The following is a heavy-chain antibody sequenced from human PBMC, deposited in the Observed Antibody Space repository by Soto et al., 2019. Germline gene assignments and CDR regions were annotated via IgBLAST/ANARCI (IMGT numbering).Heavy chain of an antibody. CDR2: ITTNTDGGTT. D-gene: IGHD3-10*01. Sequence: GGSLRLSCAAPGLPFTVAWLSWVRQAPGKGLEWVARITTNTDGGTTDYAAPVKGRFTISRDDSKNTLYLQMNSLKTEDTAVYYCTTVGIVWLFDNWGQGTLVTVSS. CDR1: GLPFTVAW. CDR3: TTVGIVWLFDN. J-gene: IGHJ4*02. V-gene: IGHV3-15*01.